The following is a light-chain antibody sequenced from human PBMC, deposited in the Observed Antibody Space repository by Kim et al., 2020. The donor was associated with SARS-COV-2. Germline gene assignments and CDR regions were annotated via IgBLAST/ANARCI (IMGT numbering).Light chain of an antibody. V-gene: IGKV1-39*01. Sequence: SASIGDRVTITCRASQNINTYLHWYQHRPGKAPKLLIFLASRFQSGVPSRFIASGSGTDFTLTINGLQPEDFATYYCQQSYGTPSFGGGTKVDIK. J-gene: IGKJ4*01. CDR1: QNINTY. CDR3: QQSYGTPS. CDR2: LAS.